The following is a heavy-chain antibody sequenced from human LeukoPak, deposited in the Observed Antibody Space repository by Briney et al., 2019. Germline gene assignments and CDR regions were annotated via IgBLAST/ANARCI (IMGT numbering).Heavy chain of an antibody. CDR1: GFTFNNYW. D-gene: IGHD3-22*01. CDR3: ARWFSGYYSN. J-gene: IGHJ4*02. V-gene: IGHV3-74*01. Sequence: GGSLRLSCAASGFTFNNYWMHWVRQAPGKGLVWVSRINSDGTITNYADSVKGRFTISRDNANNTLYLQMNSLRAEDTAMYYCARWFSGYYSNWGQGTLVTVPS. CDR2: INSDGTIT.